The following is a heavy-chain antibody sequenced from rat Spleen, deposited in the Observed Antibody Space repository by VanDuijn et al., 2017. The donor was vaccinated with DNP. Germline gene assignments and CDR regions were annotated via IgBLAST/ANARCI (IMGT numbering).Heavy chain of an antibody. CDR2: ISYNGGNT. CDR1: GFTFSNYY. CDR3: ARGENNYIYWYFDF. Sequence: EVQLVESGGGLVQPGRSLKLSCAASGFTFSNYYMAWVRQAPKKGLEWVATISYNGGNTYYRDSVKGRFTISRDNAKNTQYLQMDSLRSEDTATYYCARGENNYIYWYFDFWGPGTMVTVSS. D-gene: IGHD1-10*01. V-gene: IGHV5S23*01. J-gene: IGHJ1*01.